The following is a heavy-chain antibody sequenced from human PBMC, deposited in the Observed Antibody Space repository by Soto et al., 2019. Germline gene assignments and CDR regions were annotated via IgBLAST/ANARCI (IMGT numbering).Heavy chain of an antibody. J-gene: IGHJ4*02. D-gene: IGHD7-27*01. Sequence: GGSLRLSCAASGFTFSSYAMSWVRQAPGKGLEWGSAISGSGGSTYYADSVKGRFTISRDNSKNTLYLQMNSLRAEDTAVYYCAKAHWGSDHYFDYWGQGTLVTVSS. CDR2: ISGSGGST. CDR3: AKAHWGSDHYFDY. CDR1: GFTFSSYA. V-gene: IGHV3-23*01.